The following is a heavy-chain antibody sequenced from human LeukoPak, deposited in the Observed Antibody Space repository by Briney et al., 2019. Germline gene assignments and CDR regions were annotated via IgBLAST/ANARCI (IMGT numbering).Heavy chain of an antibody. V-gene: IGHV3-23*01. CDR2: ISGSGGST. D-gene: IGHD3-10*01. J-gene: IGHJ5*02. CDR3: AKEVGFMVRGPVDP. Sequence: GGSLRLSCVASGFTFSSYAMSWVRQAPGKGLEWVSAISGSGGSTYYADSVKGRFTISRDNSKNTLYLQMNSLRAEDTAVYYCAKEVGFMVRGPVDPWGQGTLVTVSS. CDR1: GFTFSSYA.